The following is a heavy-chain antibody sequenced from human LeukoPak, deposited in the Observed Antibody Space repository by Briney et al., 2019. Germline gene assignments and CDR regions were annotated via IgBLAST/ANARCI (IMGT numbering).Heavy chain of an antibody. CDR3: AKDQSWGPADLGSY. V-gene: IGHV3-23*01. Sequence: GGSLRLSCAASGFTFGSYAMSWVRQAPGKGLEWVSAISGSGGSTYYADSVKGRFTISRDNAKNTLYLQMNSLRAEDTAVYYCAKDQSWGPADLGSYWGQGTLVTVSS. CDR2: ISGSGGST. D-gene: IGHD3-16*01. J-gene: IGHJ4*02. CDR1: GFTFGSYA.